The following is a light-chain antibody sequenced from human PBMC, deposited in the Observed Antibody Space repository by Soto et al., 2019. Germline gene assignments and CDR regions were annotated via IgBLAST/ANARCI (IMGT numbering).Light chain of an antibody. J-gene: IGLJ3*02. CDR3: GTWDSSLNAGV. V-gene: IGLV1-51*02. CDR2: ENN. CDR1: SSNIGNNY. Sequence: QSVLTQPPSVSAAPGQKVTISCSGSSSNIGNNYISWYQHLPGTAPKLLIYENNNRPSGVFDRFSGSRSGTSATLDITGLQTGDEADYYCGTWDSSLNAGVFGGGTKLTVL.